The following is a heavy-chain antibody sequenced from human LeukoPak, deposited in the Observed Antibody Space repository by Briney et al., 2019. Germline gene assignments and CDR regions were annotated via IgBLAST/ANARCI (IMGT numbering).Heavy chain of an antibody. D-gene: IGHD6-19*01. CDR1: GFTFSSYS. CDR3: ARGPISGWSADY. V-gene: IGHV3-48*02. Sequence: GGPLRLSCAASGFTFSSYSMNWVRQAPGKGLEWVSYISNSGSMIYYADSVKGRFTLSRDNAKNSLYLQMNSLRDEDTAVYYCARGPISGWSADYWGQGTLVTVSS. J-gene: IGHJ4*02. CDR2: ISNSGSMI.